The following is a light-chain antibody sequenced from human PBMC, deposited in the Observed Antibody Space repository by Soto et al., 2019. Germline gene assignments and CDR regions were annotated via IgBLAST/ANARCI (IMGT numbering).Light chain of an antibody. J-gene: IGLJ2*01. V-gene: IGLV2-14*01. CDR3: SSYSSSATLGV. CDR2: EVT. Sequence: QSALTQPASVSGSPGQSITISCTGTSFDVGGHNYVSWYQQLPGKAPKLMIYEVTNRPSGVSNRFSGSKSGNTASLTISGLQSEDEADYYCSSYSSSATLGVFGGGTKLTVL. CDR1: SFDVGGHNY.